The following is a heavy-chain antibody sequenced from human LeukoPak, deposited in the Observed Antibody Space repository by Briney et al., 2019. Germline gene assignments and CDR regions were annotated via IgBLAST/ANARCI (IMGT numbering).Heavy chain of an antibody. CDR1: GAFIRSHY. J-gene: IGHJ5*02. D-gene: IGHD2-2*01. CDR3: ARGSTRYEA. V-gene: IGHV4-59*11. CDR2: IYGSGST. Sequence: SGTLSLTCTVSGAFIRSHYWSWIRQPPGKGLEWIGYIYGSGSTDYNPSLKSRVTISIDTSKNQLYLKVTSVTAADTAVYYCARGSTRYEAWGQGTLVTVSS.